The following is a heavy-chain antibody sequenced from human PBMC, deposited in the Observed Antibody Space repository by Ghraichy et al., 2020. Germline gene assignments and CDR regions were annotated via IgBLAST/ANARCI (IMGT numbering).Heavy chain of an antibody. V-gene: IGHV4-59*01. CDR2: IYYSGST. CDR1: GGSISSYY. CDR3: ASSLVEMAATIGGVYFDY. D-gene: IGHD5-24*01. Sequence: SETLSLTCTVSGGSISSYYWSWIRQPPGKGLEWIGYIYYSGSTNYNPSLKSRVTISVDTSKNQFSLKLSSVTAADTAVYYCASSLVEMAATIGGVYFDYWGQGTLVTVSS. J-gene: IGHJ4*02.